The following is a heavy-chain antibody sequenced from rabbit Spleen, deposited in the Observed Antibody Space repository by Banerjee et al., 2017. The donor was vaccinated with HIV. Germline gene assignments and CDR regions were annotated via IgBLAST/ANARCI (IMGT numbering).Heavy chain of an antibody. Sequence: QQQLVESGGGLVKPGASLTLTCTASGFSFSNKVVLCWVRQAPGKGLEWIACSNTISGDTVHATWAKGRFTISKASWTTVTLQMTSLTAADTASYFCARDLADVIGWNFNLWGPGHPRHRL. D-gene: IGHD2-1*01. J-gene: IGHJ4*01. CDR1: GFSFSNKVV. CDR2: SNTISGDT. CDR3: ARDLADVIGWNFNL. V-gene: IGHV1S45*01.